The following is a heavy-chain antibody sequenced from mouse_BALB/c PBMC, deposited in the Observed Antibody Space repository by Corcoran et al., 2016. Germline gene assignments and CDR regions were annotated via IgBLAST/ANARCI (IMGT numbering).Heavy chain of an antibody. V-gene: IGHV9-3-1*01. Sequence: QIQLVQSGPELKKPGETVKISCKASGYTLTNYGMNWVKQGPGKGLKWMGWINTYTGEPTYADDFKGRFAFSFETSASTAYLQINNLKNEDTATYFCAREPYAMDYWGQGTSVTVSS. CDR1: GYTLTNYG. CDR3: AREPYAMDY. CDR2: INTYTGEP. D-gene: IGHD6-1*01. J-gene: IGHJ4*01.